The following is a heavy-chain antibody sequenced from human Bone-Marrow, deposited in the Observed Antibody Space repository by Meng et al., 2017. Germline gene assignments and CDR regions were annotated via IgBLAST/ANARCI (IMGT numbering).Heavy chain of an antibody. Sequence: GESLKISCAASGFTFSSYAMHWVRQAPGKGLEWVAVISYDGSNKYYADSVKGRFTISRDNSKNTLYLQMNSLRAEDTALYYCAKDMRDGWVRGVITPLYGMDVWGQGTTVTVSS. CDR3: AKDMRDGWVRGVITPLYGMDV. J-gene: IGHJ6*02. CDR1: GFTFSSYA. V-gene: IGHV3-30*04. D-gene: IGHD3-10*01. CDR2: ISYDGSNK.